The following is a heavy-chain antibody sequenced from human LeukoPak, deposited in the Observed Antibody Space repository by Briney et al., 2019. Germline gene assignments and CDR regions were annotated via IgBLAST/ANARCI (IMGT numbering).Heavy chain of an antibody. CDR2: IYYSGST. D-gene: IGHD1-1*01. Sequence: SETLSLTCTVSGGSISSSSYYWSWIRQHPGKGLEWIGYIYYSGSTYYNPSLKSRVTISVDTSKNQFSLKLSSVTAADTAVYYCARAPRTGFINPRSDAFDIWGQGTMVTVSS. CDR1: GGSISSSSYY. V-gene: IGHV4-31*03. J-gene: IGHJ3*02. CDR3: ARAPRTGFINPRSDAFDI.